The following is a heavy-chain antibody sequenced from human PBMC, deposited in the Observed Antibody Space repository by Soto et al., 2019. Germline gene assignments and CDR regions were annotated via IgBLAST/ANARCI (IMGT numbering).Heavy chain of an antibody. J-gene: IGHJ4*02. CDR2: ISSSGTTI. V-gene: IGHV3-11*01. CDR1: GFTFSDYY. Sequence: PGGSLRLSCAASGFTFSDYYMSWIRQAPGKGLEWVSYISSSGTTIYYADSVKGRFTISRDNAKNSLYLQMNSLRAEDTAVYYCARIPVWGYHDGTAYSYLTFWGQGSLVTVSS. D-gene: IGHD3-22*01. CDR3: ARIPVWGYHDGTAYSYLTF.